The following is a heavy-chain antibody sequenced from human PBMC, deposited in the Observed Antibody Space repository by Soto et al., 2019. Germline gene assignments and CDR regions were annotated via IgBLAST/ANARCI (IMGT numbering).Heavy chain of an antibody. CDR3: AREVAIFGVVVSPMDV. CDR1: GFTFSSYG. CDR2: IWYDGSNK. J-gene: IGHJ6*03. V-gene: IGHV3-33*01. D-gene: IGHD3-3*01. Sequence: QVQLVESGGGVVQPGRSLRLSCAASGFTFSSYGMHWVRQAPGKGLEWVAVIWYDGSNKYYADSVKGRFTISRDNSKNTLYLQMNSLRAEDTAVCYCAREVAIFGVVVSPMDVWGKGTTVTVSS.